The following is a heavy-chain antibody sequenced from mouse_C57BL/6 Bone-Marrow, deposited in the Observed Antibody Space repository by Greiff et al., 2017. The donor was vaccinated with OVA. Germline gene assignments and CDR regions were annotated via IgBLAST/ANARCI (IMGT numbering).Heavy chain of an antibody. Sequence: EVQLQQSGPELVKPGASVKISCKASGYTFTDYYMNWVKQSHGKSLEWIGDINPNNGGTSYNQKFKGKATLSVDKSSRTAYMELRSLTAEDSAVYYCARSKGDFDYWGQGTTLTVSS. CDR2: INPNNGGT. CDR1: GYTFTDYY. V-gene: IGHV1-26*01. CDR3: ARSKGDFDY. J-gene: IGHJ2*01.